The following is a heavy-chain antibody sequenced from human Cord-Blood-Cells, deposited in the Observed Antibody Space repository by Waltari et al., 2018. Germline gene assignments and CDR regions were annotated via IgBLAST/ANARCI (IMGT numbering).Heavy chain of an antibody. D-gene: IGHD6-13*01. CDR1: GSPFTSYD. Sequence: QVQLVQSGAEVKKPGASVKVSCKASGSPFTSYDITWLRQATGQGLEWMGWMNPNSGNTGYAQKFQGRVTMTRNTSISTAYMELSSLRSEDTAVYYCALVGYSSSWYYFDYWGQGTLVTVSS. J-gene: IGHJ4*02. CDR2: MNPNSGNT. CDR3: ALVGYSSSWYYFDY. V-gene: IGHV1-8*01.